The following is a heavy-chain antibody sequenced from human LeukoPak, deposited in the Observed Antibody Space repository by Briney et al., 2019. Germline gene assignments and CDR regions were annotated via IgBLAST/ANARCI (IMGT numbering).Heavy chain of an antibody. D-gene: IGHD6-13*01. V-gene: IGHV3-23*01. CDR1: GFTFSSYA. J-gene: IGHJ4*02. CDR2: ISGSGGST. Sequence: GGSLRLSCAASGFTFSSYAMSWVRQAPGKGLKWVSAISGSGGSTYYADSVKGRFTISRDNSQNTLYLPMNTLRAGDTAVYYCAKVGYSSSWYGFDDWGQGTMVTVSS. CDR3: AKVGYSSSWYGFDD.